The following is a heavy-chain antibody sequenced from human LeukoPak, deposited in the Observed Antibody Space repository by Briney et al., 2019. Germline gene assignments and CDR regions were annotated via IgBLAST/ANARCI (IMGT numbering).Heavy chain of an antibody. Sequence: GGSLRLSCAASGFTFSNNAMSWVRQAPGKGLEWVSATTAGGDYTYYADSVKGRFTISRDNAKNTVYLQMNSLRAEDTAVYYCARRRDGNNKGFDYWGQGTLVTVSS. CDR3: ARRRDGNNKGFDY. V-gene: IGHV3-23*01. CDR2: TTAGGDYT. D-gene: IGHD5-24*01. CDR1: GFTFSNNA. J-gene: IGHJ4*02.